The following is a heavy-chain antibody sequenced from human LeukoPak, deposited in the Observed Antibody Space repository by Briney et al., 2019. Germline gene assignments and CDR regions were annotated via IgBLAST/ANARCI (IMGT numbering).Heavy chain of an antibody. CDR1: GYTLPRYY. CDR3: ARAITIFGGVIVSSNFDY. J-gene: IGHJ4*02. CDR2: INPNSGGT. Sequence: ASVKVSCKASGYTLPRYYMLWVRQAPGQGLEWMGWINPNSGGTDYAQKFQGRVTMTRDTSNSTAYMELSRLRSDDTAVYYCARAITIFGGVIVSSNFDYWGQGTLVTVSS. D-gene: IGHD3-3*01. V-gene: IGHV1-2*02.